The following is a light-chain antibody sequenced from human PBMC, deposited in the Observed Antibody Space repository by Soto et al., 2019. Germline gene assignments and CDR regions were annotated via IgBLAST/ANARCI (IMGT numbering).Light chain of an antibody. CDR1: SSDVGSYNL. CDR2: EGT. Sequence: QSALTQPASVSGSPGQSIAISCTGTSSDVGSYNLVSWYQQHPGKAPKLMIYEGTKRPSGVSNRFSGSKSGNTASLTISGFQAEDEADYYCCSSAGSSLYVFGSGTKLTVL. V-gene: IGLV2-23*01. CDR3: CSSAGSSLYV. J-gene: IGLJ1*01.